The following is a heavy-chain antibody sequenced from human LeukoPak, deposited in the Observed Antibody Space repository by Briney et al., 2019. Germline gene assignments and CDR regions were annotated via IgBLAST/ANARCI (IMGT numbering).Heavy chain of an antibody. V-gene: IGHV1-18*01. CDR1: GYSFTSYG. D-gene: IGHD6-13*01. J-gene: IGHJ4*02. CDR2: ISSYIGNT. Sequence: GASVKVSCKASGYSFTSYGISWVRQAPGQGLEWMGWISSYIGNTNYAQNLQGRVTMTTDTSTSTTHMELRSLRLDDTAVYYCARDRPKSDSSSWYWDFDYWGQGTLVTVSS. CDR3: ARDRPKSDSSSWYWDFDY.